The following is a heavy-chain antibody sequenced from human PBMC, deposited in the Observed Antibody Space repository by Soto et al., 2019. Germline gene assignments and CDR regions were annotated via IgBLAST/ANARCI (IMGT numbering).Heavy chain of an antibody. CDR2: IPNNGSP. Sequence: QVQLQESGQGRVKPSETLSLTCSVSGGSVRTGSYHWSWIRQPPGKGLEWIGFIPNNGSPDYNPSLQSRVVVAIDRSKNQFSLQVNSVAAADTAVYFCARIGWGGDSWGQGTLVTVSS. CDR3: ARIGWGGDS. D-gene: IGHD7-27*01. J-gene: IGHJ4*02. V-gene: IGHV4-61*01. CDR1: GGSVRTGSYH.